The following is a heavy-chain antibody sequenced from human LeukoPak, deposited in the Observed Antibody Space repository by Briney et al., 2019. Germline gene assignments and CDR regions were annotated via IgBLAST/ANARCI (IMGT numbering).Heavy chain of an antibody. Sequence: GASVKVSCKASGYRLVGYYMHWVRQAPGQGLEWMGRINPDSGVTSYAQKFQGRVTMTRDTSISTVYMDLRSVRSDDTAVYYCAREAGGSGTYYIDYWGQGTLVTVSS. CDR3: AREAGGSGTYYIDY. D-gene: IGHD3-10*01. V-gene: IGHV1-2*06. CDR2: INPDSGVT. J-gene: IGHJ4*02. CDR1: GYRLVGYY.